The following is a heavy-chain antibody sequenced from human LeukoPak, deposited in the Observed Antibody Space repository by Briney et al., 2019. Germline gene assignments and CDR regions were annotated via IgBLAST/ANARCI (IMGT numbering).Heavy chain of an antibody. CDR2: IYHSGST. V-gene: IGHV4-30-2*01. CDR3: ARDRSEYSSSPTLDY. J-gene: IGHJ4*02. D-gene: IGHD5-18*01. CDR1: GGSISSGGYY. Sequence: PSETLSLTCTVSGGSISSGGYYWSWIRQPPGKGLEWIGYIYHSGSTYYNPSLKSRVTISVDTSKNQFSLKLSSVTAADTAVYYCARDRSEYSSSPTLDYWGQGTLVTVSS.